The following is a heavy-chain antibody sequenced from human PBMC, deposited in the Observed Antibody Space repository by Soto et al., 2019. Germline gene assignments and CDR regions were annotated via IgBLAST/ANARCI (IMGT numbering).Heavy chain of an antibody. CDR1: GGSITTAGYS. Sequence: SETLSLTCTVSGGSITTAGYSWSWIRQPPGKALEWIGYVYHTGIAYPKPSLKSRVTISLDRYKNQFSLKMTSVTAAYSALYYCASRPFYYYGLDVWGQGTTVTVSS. V-gene: IGHV4-30-2*01. J-gene: IGHJ6*02. CDR2: VYHTGIA. CDR3: ASRPFYYYGLDV.